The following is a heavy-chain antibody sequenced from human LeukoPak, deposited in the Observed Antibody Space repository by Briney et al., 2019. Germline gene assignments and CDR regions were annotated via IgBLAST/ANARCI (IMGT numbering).Heavy chain of an antibody. CDR3: ARLLSYYYYYYYMDV. D-gene: IGHD2-2*01. V-gene: IGHV4-34*01. CDR1: GGSFSGYY. CDR2: INHSGST. Sequence: PSEALSLTCAVYGGSFSGYYWSWIRQPPGKGLEWIGEINHSGSTNNNPSLKSRVTISVDTSKNQFSLKLSSVTAADTAVYYCARLLSYYYYYYYMDVWGKGTTVTISS. J-gene: IGHJ6*03.